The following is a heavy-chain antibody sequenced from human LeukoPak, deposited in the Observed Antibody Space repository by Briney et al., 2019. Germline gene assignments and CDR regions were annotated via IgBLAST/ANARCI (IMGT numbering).Heavy chain of an antibody. CDR3: AKDWDERDCSSTSCFNDASDI. Sequence: GGSLRLSCAASGFTFSSYAMSWVRQAPGKGLEWASAISGSGGSTFYADSVKGRFTISRDNSKNTLYLQMNSLRAEDTAVYYCAKDWDERDCSSTSCFNDASDIWGQGTMVTVSS. CDR2: ISGSGGST. D-gene: IGHD2-2*01. V-gene: IGHV3-23*01. CDR1: GFTFSSYA. J-gene: IGHJ3*02.